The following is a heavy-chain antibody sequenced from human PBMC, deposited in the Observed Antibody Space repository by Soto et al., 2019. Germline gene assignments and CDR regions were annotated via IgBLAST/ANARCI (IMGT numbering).Heavy chain of an antibody. CDR1: GGSFRGYY. CDR3: ATGGGAAPGT. J-gene: IGHJ4*02. D-gene: IGHD6-13*01. V-gene: IGHV4-34*01. Sequence: LTCAVYGGSFRGYYWSWIRQTPGKGLEWIGEIDHSGSIKYNPSLESRVSISLDTSRNQFSLKLSSVTAADSAVFYCATGGGAAPGTWGQGTLVTVSS. CDR2: IDHSGSI.